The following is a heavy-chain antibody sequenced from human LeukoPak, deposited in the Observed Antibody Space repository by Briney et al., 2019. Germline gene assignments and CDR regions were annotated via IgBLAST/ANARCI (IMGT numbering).Heavy chain of an antibody. V-gene: IGHV4-59*01. CDR3: ARGRVSSSTWFSTYYYYFYMDV. Sequence: PSETLSLTCAVYGGSFSGYYWTWIRQPPGKGLEWIGYVDHTGSTNFNPSLNGRVSISRDTSKNLFSLRLRSVTAADTAVYFCARGRVSSSTWFSTYYYYFYMDVWGKGTTVTVSS. CDR2: VDHTGST. D-gene: IGHD3-10*01. J-gene: IGHJ6*03. CDR1: GGSFSGYY.